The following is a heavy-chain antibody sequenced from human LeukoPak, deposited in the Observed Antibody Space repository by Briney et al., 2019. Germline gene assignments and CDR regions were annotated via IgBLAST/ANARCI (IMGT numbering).Heavy chain of an antibody. CDR3: ARESQSSGWHDYYYYYMDV. V-gene: IGHV1-2*02. J-gene: IGHJ6*03. D-gene: IGHD6-19*01. Sequence: ASVKVSCKASGYTFTGYYMHWVRQAPGQGLEWMGWINPNSGGTNYAQKFQGRVTMTRDTSISTAYMELSRLRSDDTAVYYCARESQSSGWHDYYYYYMDVWGKGTTVTVSS. CDR2: INPNSGGT. CDR1: GYTFTGYY.